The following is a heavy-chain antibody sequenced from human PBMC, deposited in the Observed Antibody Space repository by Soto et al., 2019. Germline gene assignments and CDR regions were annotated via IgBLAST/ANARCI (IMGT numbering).Heavy chain of an antibody. CDR1: GYPFSKYG. CDR2: IKPDNGDT. J-gene: IGHJ5*02. CDR3: ATSYASEFDP. V-gene: IGHV1-18*04. Sequence: QLQLVQSGAEVERPGASVRVSCKAYGYPFSKYGISWIRQAPGQGLEWMGWIKPDNGDTNYAQKFQGRVTMTTATFSNTAYMELRSLRSDATAVYYCATSYASEFDPWGQGTLVSVSS. D-gene: IGHD3-10*01.